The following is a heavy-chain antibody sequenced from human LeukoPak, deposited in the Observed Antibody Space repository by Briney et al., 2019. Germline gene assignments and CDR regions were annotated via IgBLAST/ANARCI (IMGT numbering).Heavy chain of an antibody. V-gene: IGHV4-4*07. CDR3: ARGKWGIVVESAARGRYYYYLDV. CDR2: IFSSGST. D-gene: IGHD2-2*01. J-gene: IGHJ6*03. CDR1: GGSISSYY. Sequence: KPSETLSLTCTVSGGSISSYYWSWIRQPAGKGLEWIGLIFSSGSTNYNPSLKSRVTMSVDTSKNQFSLKLSSVTAADTAVYYCARGKWGIVVESAARGRYYYYLDVWDKGTTVTVSS.